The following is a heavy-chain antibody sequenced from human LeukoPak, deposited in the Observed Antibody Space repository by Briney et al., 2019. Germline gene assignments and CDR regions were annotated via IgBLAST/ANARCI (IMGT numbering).Heavy chain of an antibody. D-gene: IGHD2-2*02. CDR2: INHSGST. CDR1: GGSISSSSYY. V-gene: IGHV4-39*07. CDR3: ARESRIVVVPAAISSWFDP. Sequence: SETLSLTCTVSGGSISSSSYYWGWIRQPPGKGLEWIGEINHSGSTNYNPSLKSRVTISVDTSKNQFSLKLSSVTAADTAVYYCARESRIVVVPAAISSWFDPWGQGTLVTVSS. J-gene: IGHJ5*02.